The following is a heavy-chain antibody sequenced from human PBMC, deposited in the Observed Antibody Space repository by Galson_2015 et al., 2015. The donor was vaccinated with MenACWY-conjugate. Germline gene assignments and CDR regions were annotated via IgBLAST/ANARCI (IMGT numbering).Heavy chain of an antibody. Sequence: SLRLSCAASGFTFDDYAMSWVRQAPGKGLEWVSGINWNGGSTSYADSVKGRFTISRDNVKNSLYLQTNSLRAEDTAFYYCARRPDNSYYDSSGYYYVFDHWGQGTLVTVSS. D-gene: IGHD3-22*01. CDR2: INWNGGST. J-gene: IGHJ4*02. CDR1: GFTFDDYA. V-gene: IGHV3-20*04. CDR3: ARRPDNSYYDSSGYYYVFDH.